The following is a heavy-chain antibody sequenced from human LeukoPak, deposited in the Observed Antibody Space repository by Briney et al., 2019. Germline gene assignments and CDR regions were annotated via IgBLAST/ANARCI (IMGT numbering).Heavy chain of an antibody. Sequence: SETLSLTCTVSGGSISSSSYYWGWIRQPPGKGLEWIGNIYYSGSTSYNPSLKSRVTISVDTSKNQFSLKLSSVTAADTAVYYCAGIAAAGKGGTYYYYGMDVWGQGTTVTVSS. J-gene: IGHJ6*02. D-gene: IGHD6-13*01. CDR2: IYYSGST. V-gene: IGHV4-39*01. CDR3: AGIAAAGKGGTYYYYGMDV. CDR1: GGSISSSSYY.